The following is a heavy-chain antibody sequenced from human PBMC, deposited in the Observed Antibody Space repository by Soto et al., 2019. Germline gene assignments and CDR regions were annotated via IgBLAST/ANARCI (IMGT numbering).Heavy chain of an antibody. CDR2: ISGSGGST. V-gene: IGHV3-23*01. Sequence: EVQLLESGGGLVQPGGSLRLSCAASGFTFSSYAMSWVRQAPGKGLEWVSAISGSGGSTYYADSVKGRFTISRDNSNNTLYLQMNSLRAEDTAVYYCATQYYYGSGTKDYWGQGTLVTVSS. J-gene: IGHJ4*02. CDR3: ATQYYYGSGTKDY. D-gene: IGHD3-10*01. CDR1: GFTFSSYA.